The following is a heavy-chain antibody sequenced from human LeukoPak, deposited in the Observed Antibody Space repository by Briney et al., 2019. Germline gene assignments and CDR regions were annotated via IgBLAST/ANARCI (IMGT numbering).Heavy chain of an antibody. D-gene: IGHD3-9*01. CDR2: ISYDGRNK. V-gene: IGHV3-30*02. Sequence: PGGSLRLSCAASGFTFSDYGMHWVRQAPGKGLEWVAIISYDGRNKYYAGSVKGRCSIARDNFKNTLYLQLHSLRPDDTAVYYCARGLVPRDFDCLGFWGQGALVTVSS. CDR3: ARGLVPRDFDCLGF. CDR1: GFTFSDYG. J-gene: IGHJ4*02.